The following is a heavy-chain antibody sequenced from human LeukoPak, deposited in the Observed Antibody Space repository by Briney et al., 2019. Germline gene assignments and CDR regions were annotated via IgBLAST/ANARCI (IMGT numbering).Heavy chain of an antibody. CDR2: IYSGGST. J-gene: IGHJ6*03. D-gene: IGHD3-10*01. Sequence: GGSLRLSCAASGFTVSSNYMSWVRQAPGKGLEWVSVIYSGGSTYYADSVKGRFTISRDNSKNTLYLQMNSLRAEDTAVYYCARVIVRARFYYYYYMDVWGKGTTVTISS. V-gene: IGHV3-66*01. CDR1: GFTVSSNY. CDR3: ARVIVRARFYYYYYMDV.